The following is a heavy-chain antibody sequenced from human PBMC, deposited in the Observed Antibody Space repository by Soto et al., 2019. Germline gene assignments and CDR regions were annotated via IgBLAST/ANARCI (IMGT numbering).Heavy chain of an antibody. CDR2: INSDGSST. D-gene: IGHD2-15*01. CDR3: ARGGAERYCSGGSCYSRGYYYYMDV. Sequence: EVQLVESGGGLVQPGGSLRLSCAASGFTFSSYWMHWVRQAPGKGLVWVSRINSDGSSTSYADSVKGRFTISRDNAKNTLYLQMNSLRAEDTAVYYCARGGAERYCSGGSCYSRGYYYYMDVWGKGTTVTVSS. J-gene: IGHJ6*03. V-gene: IGHV3-74*01. CDR1: GFTFSSYW.